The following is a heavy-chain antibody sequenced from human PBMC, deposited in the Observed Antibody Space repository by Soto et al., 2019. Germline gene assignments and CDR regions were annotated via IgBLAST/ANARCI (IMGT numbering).Heavy chain of an antibody. Sequence: QVQLVESGGGVVQPGRSLTLSCAASAFTFGTYNMHWVRQAPGKGLEWLSVITYDESDKYYADSVKGRFTISRDNSKDTLYLQINSLRTEDTAVYYCARDGGGFNTLYYFDSWGQGTLFTVSS. J-gene: IGHJ4*02. CDR1: AFTFGTYN. D-gene: IGHD3-10*01. CDR3: ARDGGGFNTLYYFDS. V-gene: IGHV3-30-3*01. CDR2: ITYDESDK.